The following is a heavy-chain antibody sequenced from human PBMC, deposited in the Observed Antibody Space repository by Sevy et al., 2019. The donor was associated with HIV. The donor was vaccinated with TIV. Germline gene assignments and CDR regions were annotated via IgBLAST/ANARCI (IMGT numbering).Heavy chain of an antibody. CDR1: EFTFSSYA. J-gene: IGHJ6*02. Sequence: GGSLRLSCAASEFTFSSYAMSWVRQAPGKGLEWVSSVSGSGRYTYYVDSVEGRFTISRDNSKNSLYVQMNSLRAEVTAVYFCAKGYCSGGSCPRDYYYYGMDVWGQGTTVTVSS. V-gene: IGHV3-23*01. CDR3: AKGYCSGGSCPRDYYYYGMDV. CDR2: VSGSGRYT. D-gene: IGHD2-15*01.